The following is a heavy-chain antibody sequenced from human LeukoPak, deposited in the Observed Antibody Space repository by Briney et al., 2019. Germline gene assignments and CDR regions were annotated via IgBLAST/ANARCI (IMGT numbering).Heavy chain of an antibody. CDR1: GGTFSSYA. CDR2: IIPIFGTA. J-gene: IGHJ5*02. CDR3: ARRIAAAGPHWFDP. Sequence: GASVKVSCKASGGTFSSYAISWVRQAPGQGLEWMGGIIPIFGTANYAQKFQGRVTITADESTSTAYMELSSLRSEDTAVYYCARRIAAAGPHWFDPWGQGTLVTVSS. D-gene: IGHD6-13*01. V-gene: IGHV1-69*13.